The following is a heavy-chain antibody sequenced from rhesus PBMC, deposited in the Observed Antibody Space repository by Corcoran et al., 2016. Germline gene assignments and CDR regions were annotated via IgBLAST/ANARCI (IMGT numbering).Heavy chain of an antibody. D-gene: IGHD3-9*01. CDR2: ISNDGGST. V-gene: IGHV3-59*01. CDR3: TRGGNEAGDY. J-gene: IGHJ4*01. Sequence: EVQLVESGGGLAKPGGSLRLSCAASGFIFSDYYIHWVLQASGRGLKWVSRISNDGGSTWYADSVKGRFTISRENAKNTLYLQMDSLRAEDTAVYYWTRGGNEAGDYWGQGVLVTVSS. CDR1: GFIFSDYY.